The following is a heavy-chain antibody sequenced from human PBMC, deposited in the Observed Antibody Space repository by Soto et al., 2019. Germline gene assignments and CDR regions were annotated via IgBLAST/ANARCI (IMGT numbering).Heavy chain of an antibody. V-gene: IGHV1-69*01. CDR3: ARDRRGIVGISS. CDR2: IIPIAGTA. D-gene: IGHD1-26*01. CDR1: GDTFGSYV. Sequence: QVQLVQSGAEVKKPGSSVNVSCKASGDTFGSYVITWVRQAPGQGPEWMGGIIPIAGTAHYAQKFQGRIMITADDSTYTAYMELSGLRSEDTALYFCARDRRGIVGISSWGQGTLVTVSS. J-gene: IGHJ4*02.